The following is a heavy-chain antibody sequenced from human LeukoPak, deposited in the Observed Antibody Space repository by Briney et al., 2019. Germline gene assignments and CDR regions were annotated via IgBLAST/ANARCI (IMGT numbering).Heavy chain of an antibody. D-gene: IGHD3-3*01. J-gene: IGHJ4*02. CDR1: GGSIISSNYY. V-gene: IGHV4-39*01. CDR2: TYQSGSGSS. CDR3: ASTLRFLPYRRFDY. Sequence: SETLSLTCSVSGGSIISSNYYWGWIRQPPGKGLEWIGSTYQSGSGSSYYNPSLKSRVTIFGDTSKNQFFLRLSSVTAADTAVYYCASTLRFLPYRRFDYWGQGTLVTVPS.